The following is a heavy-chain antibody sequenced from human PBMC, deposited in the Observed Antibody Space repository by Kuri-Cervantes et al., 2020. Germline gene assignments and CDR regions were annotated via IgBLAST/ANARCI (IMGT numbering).Heavy chain of an antibody. CDR2: IYYSGST. J-gene: IGHJ3*02. V-gene: IGHV4-39*01. D-gene: IGHD3-10*01. Sequence: GSLRLSCTVSGGSISSSSYYWGWIRQPPGKGLEWIGSIYYSGSTYYNPSLKSRVTISVDTSKNQFSLKLSSVTAADTAVYYYARRYYGSDAFDIWGQGTMVTVSS. CDR3: ARRYYGSDAFDI. CDR1: GGSISSSSYY.